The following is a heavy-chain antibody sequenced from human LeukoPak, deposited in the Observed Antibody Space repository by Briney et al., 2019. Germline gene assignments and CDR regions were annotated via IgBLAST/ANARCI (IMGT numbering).Heavy chain of an antibody. CDR2: IKQGGVEK. V-gene: IGHV3-7*03. CDR1: GFTFRSHW. J-gene: IGHJ3*02. D-gene: IGHD3-22*01. Sequence: GGSLRLSCEASGFTFRSHWMTWVRQAPGKGLEWVADIKQGGVEKNYVDSLKGRFTISRDDAKNSLFLQMNSLRAEDTAVYYCARESFSGYVAFDIWGQGTVVTVSS. CDR3: ARESFSGYVAFDI.